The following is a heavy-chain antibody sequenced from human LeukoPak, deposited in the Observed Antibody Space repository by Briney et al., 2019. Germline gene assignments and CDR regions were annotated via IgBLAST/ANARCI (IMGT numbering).Heavy chain of an antibody. J-gene: IGHJ4*02. V-gene: IGHV4-59*12. CDR3: ARVWAGSGSYYHFDY. Sequence: SETLSLTCSVSGASIRTYYGSWIRHPPGEGLEWIGDIYYSGSTTYNPSLKSRINMSINTSKNQFSLKLSSVTAADTAVYYCARVWAGSGSYYHFDYWGQGTLVTVSS. D-gene: IGHD3-10*01. CDR1: GASIRTYY. CDR2: IYYSGST.